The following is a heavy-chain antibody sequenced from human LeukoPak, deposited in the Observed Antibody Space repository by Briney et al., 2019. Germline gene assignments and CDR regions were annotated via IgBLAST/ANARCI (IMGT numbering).Heavy chain of an antibody. Sequence: PGGSLRLSCAASGFTFSSYSMNWVRQAPGKGLEWVSSISSSSSYIYYADSVKGRFTISRDNAKNSLYLQMNSLRAEDTAVYYCARDSSIAVAGTGFDYWGQGTLVTVSS. D-gene: IGHD6-19*01. J-gene: IGHJ4*02. CDR2: ISSSSSYI. CDR3: ARDSSIAVAGTGFDY. CDR1: GFTFSSYS. V-gene: IGHV3-21*01.